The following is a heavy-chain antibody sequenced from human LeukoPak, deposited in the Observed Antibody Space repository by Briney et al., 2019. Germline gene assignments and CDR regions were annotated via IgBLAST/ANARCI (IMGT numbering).Heavy chain of an antibody. CDR2: IYYSGST. D-gene: IGHD3-22*01. Sequence: PETLSLTCTVSGGSISSSSYYWGWIRQPPGKGLEWIGSIYYSGSTYYNPSLKSRVTISVDTSKNQFSLKLSSVTAADTAVYYCAGLFLSYYDSTHFDYWGQGTLVTVSS. V-gene: IGHV4-39*01. CDR3: AGLFLSYYDSTHFDY. CDR1: GGSISSSSYY. J-gene: IGHJ4*02.